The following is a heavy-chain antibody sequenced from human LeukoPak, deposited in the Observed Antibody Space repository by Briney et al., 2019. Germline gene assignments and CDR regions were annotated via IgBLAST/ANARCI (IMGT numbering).Heavy chain of an antibody. D-gene: IGHD3-10*01. J-gene: IGHJ5*02. Sequence: SETLSLTCTVSGGSISSGSYYWSWIRQPAGKGLEWIGRIYTSGSTNYNPSLKSRVTISVDTSKNQFSLKLSSVTAADTAVYYCARGSPDYYGSGRSRFDPWGQGTLVTVSS. V-gene: IGHV4-61*02. CDR2: IYTSGST. CDR3: ARGSPDYYGSGRSRFDP. CDR1: GGSISSGSYY.